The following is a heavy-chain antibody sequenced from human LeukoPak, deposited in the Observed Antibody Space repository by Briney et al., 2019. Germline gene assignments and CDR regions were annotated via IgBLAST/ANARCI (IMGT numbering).Heavy chain of an antibody. Sequence: SETLSLTCTVSGGSISSGSYYWSWIRQPAGKGLDWIGCIYTSGSTNYNPSLKSRVTRSVDTSKNQFSLKLSSVTAADTAVYYCARDIVVVVAATYNWFDPWGQGTLVTVSS. D-gene: IGHD2-15*01. CDR3: ARDIVVVVAATYNWFDP. J-gene: IGHJ5*02. V-gene: IGHV4-61*02. CDR2: IYTSGST. CDR1: GGSISSGSYY.